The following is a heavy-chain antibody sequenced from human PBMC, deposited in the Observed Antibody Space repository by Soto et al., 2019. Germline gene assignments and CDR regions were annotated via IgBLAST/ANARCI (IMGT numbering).Heavy chain of an antibody. J-gene: IGHJ4*02. D-gene: IGHD3-22*01. CDR2: IIPIFGTA. CDR1: GGTFSSYA. CDR3: ARVATYYYDSSGTTPFDY. Sequence: ASVKVSCKASGGTFSSYAISWVRQAPGQGLEWMGGIIPIFGTANYAQKFQGRVTITADESTSTAYMELSSLRSEDTAVYYCARVATYYYDSSGTTPFDYWAQGTLVTVSS. V-gene: IGHV1-69*13.